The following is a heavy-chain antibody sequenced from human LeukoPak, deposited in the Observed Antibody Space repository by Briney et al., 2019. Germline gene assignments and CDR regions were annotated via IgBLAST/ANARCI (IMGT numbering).Heavy chain of an antibody. V-gene: IGHV3-21*01. CDR3: ARIGAGSSRDY. CDR2: IGSGGNYI. Sequence: PGGSLRLSCGASGFIFNRYNMNWVRQAPGKGLEWVSSIGSGGNYIYYADSVRGRFTISRDNAKNSLYLQMNSLRAEDTAVYYCARIGAGSSRDYWGQGTLVTVSS. CDR1: GFIFNRYN. J-gene: IGHJ4*02. D-gene: IGHD6-13*01.